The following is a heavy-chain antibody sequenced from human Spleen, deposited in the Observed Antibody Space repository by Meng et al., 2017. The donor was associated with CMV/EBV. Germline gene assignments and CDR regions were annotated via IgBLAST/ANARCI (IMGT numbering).Heavy chain of an antibody. CDR2: IHPSGTT. V-gene: IGHV4-34*01. J-gene: IGHJ3*02. D-gene: IGHD3-10*01. Sequence: WGVHGRSLRGYYWSWIRPSPGKGLEWIGEIHPSGTTNYNPSLKSRVTFSVHTSKSQFSLNLTSVIAADTAVYYCARGLGRGAFDIWGQGTVVTVSS. CDR3: ARGLGRGAFDI. CDR1: GRSLRGYY.